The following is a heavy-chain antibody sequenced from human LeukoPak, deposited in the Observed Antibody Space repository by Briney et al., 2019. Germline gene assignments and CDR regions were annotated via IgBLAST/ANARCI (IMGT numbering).Heavy chain of an antibody. Sequence: PGGFLRLSCAASGFTFSSCAMSWVRQAPGKGLEWVSAISGSGGSTYYADSVKGRFTISRDNSKNTLYLQMNSLRAEDTAVYYCAKSRERAARPDFDYWGQGTLVTVSS. J-gene: IGHJ4*02. CDR3: AKSRERAARPDFDY. CDR2: ISGSGGST. V-gene: IGHV3-23*01. CDR1: GFTFSSCA. D-gene: IGHD6-6*01.